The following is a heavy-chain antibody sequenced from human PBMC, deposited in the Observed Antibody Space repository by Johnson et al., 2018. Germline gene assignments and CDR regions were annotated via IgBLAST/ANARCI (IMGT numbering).Heavy chain of an antibody. CDR3: AGVCCGGGLREAMDV. D-gene: IGHD3-16*01. V-gene: IGHV3-30*03. J-gene: IGHJ6*03. Sequence: VQLVETGGGVVQTGMSLRLSCAGSGFIFNKYGMHWVRQAPGKGLEWVTGISSDGRNRYYGDSVKGRFTISRDNSKTTLYLQMNSLTADDTAVYYCAGVCCGGGLREAMDVWGKGTTVTVSS. CDR1: GFIFNKYG. CDR2: ISSDGRNR.